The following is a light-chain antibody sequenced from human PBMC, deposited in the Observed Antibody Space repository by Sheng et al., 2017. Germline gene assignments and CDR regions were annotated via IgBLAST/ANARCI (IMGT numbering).Light chain of an antibody. J-gene: IGKJ5*01. Sequence: DIQMTQSPSSLSASVGDRVTITCQASQDISNYLNWYQQKPGKAPKLLIYDASNLETGVPSRFSGSGSGTDFTFTISSLQPEDIATYYCQQYDNLPPFGQGTRLE. CDR3: QQYDNLPP. CDR2: DAS. V-gene: IGKV1-33*01. CDR1: QDISNY.